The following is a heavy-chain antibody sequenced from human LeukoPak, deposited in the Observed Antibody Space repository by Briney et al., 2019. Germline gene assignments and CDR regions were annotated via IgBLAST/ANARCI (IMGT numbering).Heavy chain of an antibody. CDR2: INHSGDA. CDR1: GGSFSGYY. CDR3: ARGRSSSWYNPSLGDY. D-gene: IGHD6-13*01. J-gene: IGHJ4*02. Sequence: SETLSLTCAVYGGSFSGYYWSWIRQPPGKELNWFGEINHSGDATYNPSLKSRVTISVDTSKNQFSLKLSSVTAADTAVYYCARGRSSSWYNPSLGDYWGQGTLVTVFS. V-gene: IGHV4-34*01.